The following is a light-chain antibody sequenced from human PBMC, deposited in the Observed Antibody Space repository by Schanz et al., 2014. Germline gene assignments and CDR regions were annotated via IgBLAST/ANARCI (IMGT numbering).Light chain of an antibody. Sequence: QSALTQPPSVSGSPGQSVTISCTGTSSDVGSYNRVSWYQQPPGTAPKLMIYEVSNRPSGVPDRFSGSKSGNTASLTISGLQAGDEAHYYCSSYTSDTTLVFGGGTKLTVL. CDR1: SSDVGSYNR. J-gene: IGLJ3*02. V-gene: IGLV2-18*02. CDR3: SSYTSDTTLV. CDR2: EVS.